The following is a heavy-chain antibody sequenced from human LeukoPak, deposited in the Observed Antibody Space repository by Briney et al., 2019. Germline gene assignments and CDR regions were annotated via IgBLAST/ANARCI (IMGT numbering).Heavy chain of an antibody. V-gene: IGHV3-66*01. J-gene: IGHJ4*02. CDR2: IYSGGST. Sequence: GGSLRFSCASSGFTSSSTYMSWGRQAPGEGLEGAAVIYSGGSTYYADSVKGRFTISRDNSKNTLYLQMNSLRAEDTAVYYCAREAYGDWYYFDYWGQGTLVIVSS. D-gene: IGHD4-17*01. CDR3: AREAYGDWYYFDY. CDR1: GFTSSSTY.